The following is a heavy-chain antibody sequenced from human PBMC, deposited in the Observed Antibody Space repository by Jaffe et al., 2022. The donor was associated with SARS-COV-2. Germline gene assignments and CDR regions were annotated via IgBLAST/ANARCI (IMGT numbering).Heavy chain of an antibody. CDR2: VNPWSGVT. CDR1: GYSFTGYV. CDR3: ARTQCGRGRCNSGWFDP. D-gene: IGHD2-15*01. V-gene: IGHV1-69*12. J-gene: IGHJ5*02. Sequence: QVQLVQSGAEVKKPGSSVKVSCRASGYSFTGYVIGWVRQAPGQGLEWMGGVNPWSGVTNYAQKFRDRLTITADESTATAYMELRSLTSEDTALYFCARTQCGRGRCNSGWFDPWGQGTLVTVSS.